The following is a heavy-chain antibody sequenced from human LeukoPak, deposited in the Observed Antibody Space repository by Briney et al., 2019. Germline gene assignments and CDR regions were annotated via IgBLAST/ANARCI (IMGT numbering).Heavy chain of an antibody. Sequence: SETLSLTCSVSGGSNSSYYGSWIRQPPGKGLEWIGYIYYSGSTYYNPSLKSRVTISLDTSKSQFSLKLTSVTAADTAVYYCARAPIPYDRSRTDYRFDPWGQGTLVTVAS. V-gene: IGHV4-59*01. J-gene: IGHJ5*02. D-gene: IGHD3-16*01. CDR2: IYYSGST. CDR3: ARAPIPYDRSRTDYRFDP. CDR1: GGSNSSYY.